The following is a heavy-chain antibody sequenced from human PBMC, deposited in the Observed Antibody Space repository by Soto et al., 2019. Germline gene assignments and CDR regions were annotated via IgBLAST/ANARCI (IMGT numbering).Heavy chain of an antibody. D-gene: IGHD3-3*01. CDR3: VKDFLYFSYDFWNGHYS. CDR1: GFTFGAFA. Sequence: PGGSLRLSCEASGFTFGAFAMSWVRQAPGKGLEWVSAISASAVTTYYADSVKGRFTISRDNSKNLFLQMSSLRVEDTAMYYCVKDFLYFSYDFWNGHYSRAQGTVVPGSA. V-gene: IGHV3-23*01. CDR2: ISASAVTT. J-gene: IGHJ5*01.